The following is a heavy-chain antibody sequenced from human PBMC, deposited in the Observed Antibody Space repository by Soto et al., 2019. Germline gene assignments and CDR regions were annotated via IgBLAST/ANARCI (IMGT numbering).Heavy chain of an antibody. CDR2: MNPNSGNT. V-gene: IGHV1-8*01. CDR3: ARGVGSNYYYYYGMDV. J-gene: IGHJ6*02. D-gene: IGHD2-2*01. Sequence: QVQLVQSGAEVKKPGASVKVSCKASGYTFTSYDINWVRQATGQGLEWMGWMNPNSGNTGYAQKFQGRVTMTRNTSISTAYMELSSLRAEDTAVYYCARGVGSNYYYYYGMDVWGQGTTVTVSS. CDR1: GYTFTSYD.